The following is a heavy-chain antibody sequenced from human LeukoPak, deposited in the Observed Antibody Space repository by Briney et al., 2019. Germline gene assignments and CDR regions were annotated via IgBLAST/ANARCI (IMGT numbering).Heavy chain of an antibody. CDR3: ARGQGTVTTH. J-gene: IGHJ4*02. CDR1: GGSFSGYY. Sequence: PSETLSLTCAVSGGSFSGYYWTWIRQPPGKGLEWIGEINHSGSANYNPSLKSRVTTSLDTSKNRFSLKLTSVTAADTAVYYCARGQGTVTTHWGQGTLVTVSS. V-gene: IGHV4-34*01. CDR2: INHSGSA. D-gene: IGHD4-17*01.